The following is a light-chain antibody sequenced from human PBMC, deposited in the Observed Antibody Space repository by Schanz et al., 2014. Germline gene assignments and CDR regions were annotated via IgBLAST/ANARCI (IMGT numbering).Light chain of an antibody. CDR1: SSDIGSYNR. CDR3: AAWDDSLNGWV. J-gene: IGLJ3*02. V-gene: IGLV2-18*01. CDR2: EVT. Sequence: QSVLTQPPSVSGSPGQSVTISCTGTSSDIGSYNRVSWYQQPPGTAPKLVIYEVTKRPSGVPDRFSGSKSGNTASLTVSGLQAEDEADYYCAAWDDSLNGWVFGGGTKLTVL.